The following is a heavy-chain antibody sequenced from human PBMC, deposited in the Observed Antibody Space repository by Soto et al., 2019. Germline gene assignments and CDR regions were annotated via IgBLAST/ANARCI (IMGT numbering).Heavy chain of an antibody. Sequence: SVKVSCKASGGTFSSYTISWVRQAPGQGLEWMGGIIPIFGTANYAQKFQGRVTITADESTSTAYMELSSLRSEDTAVYYCARDYYDSRGLLDYWGQGTLVTVSS. D-gene: IGHD3-22*01. CDR1: GGTFSSYT. CDR2: IIPIFGTA. CDR3: ARDYYDSRGLLDY. V-gene: IGHV1-69*13. J-gene: IGHJ4*02.